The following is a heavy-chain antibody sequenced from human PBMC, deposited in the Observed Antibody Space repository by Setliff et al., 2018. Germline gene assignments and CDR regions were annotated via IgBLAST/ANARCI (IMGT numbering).Heavy chain of an antibody. CDR1: GGSISSSSYY. V-gene: IGHV4-39*07. D-gene: IGHD3-3*01. J-gene: IGHJ4*02. CDR3: ARRYNFWRGYLDY. CDR2: INHSGST. Sequence: PSETLSLTCTVSGGSISSSSYYWSWIRQPPGKGLEWIGEINHSGSTNYNPSLKSRVTISVDTSKNQFSLKLSSVTTADTAVYYCARRYNFWRGYLDYWGQGTLVTVSS.